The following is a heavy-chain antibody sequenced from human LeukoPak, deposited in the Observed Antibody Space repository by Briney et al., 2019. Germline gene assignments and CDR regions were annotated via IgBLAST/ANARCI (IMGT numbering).Heavy chain of an antibody. CDR1: GFTFDDYA. Sequence: PGGSLRLSCAASGFTFDDYAMHWVRQAPGKGLEWVSGISWNSGSIGYADSVKGRFTISRDNAKDSLYLQMNSLRAEDTALYYCAKAPANWGWLGAFDIWGQGTMVTVSS. CDR2: ISWNSGSI. J-gene: IGHJ3*02. V-gene: IGHV3-9*01. D-gene: IGHD7-27*01. CDR3: AKAPANWGWLGAFDI.